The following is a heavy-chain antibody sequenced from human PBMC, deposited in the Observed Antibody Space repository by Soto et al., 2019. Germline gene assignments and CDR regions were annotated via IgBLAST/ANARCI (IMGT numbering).Heavy chain of an antibody. CDR3: TTGMGYYDPYGMDV. J-gene: IGHJ6*02. V-gene: IGHV3-23*01. CDR2: ISGSGGST. CDR1: GFTLSNYW. D-gene: IGHD3-16*01. Sequence: GSLRLSCAASGFTLSNYWMTWVRQAPGKGLEWVSTISGSGGSTYYADSVKGRFTISRDNSKNTLYVQMNSLRAEDTAVYYCTTGMGYYDPYGMDVWGQGTTVTAP.